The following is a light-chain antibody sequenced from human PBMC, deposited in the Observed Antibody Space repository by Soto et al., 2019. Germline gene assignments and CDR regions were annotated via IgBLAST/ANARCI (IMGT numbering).Light chain of an antibody. V-gene: IGLV2-14*01. Sequence: SVLTQPASVSGSPGQSITISCTGTSSDVGGYNYVSWYQQYPGKAPKLMIYDVSNRPSGVSNRFSGSKSGNTASLTISGLQAEDEADYYCSSYTTSSARVFGTGTKVTVL. CDR3: SSYTTSSARV. CDR1: SSDVGGYNY. J-gene: IGLJ1*01. CDR2: DVS.